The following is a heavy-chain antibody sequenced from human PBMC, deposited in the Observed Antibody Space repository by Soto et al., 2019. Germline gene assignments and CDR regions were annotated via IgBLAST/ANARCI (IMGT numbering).Heavy chain of an antibody. CDR2: IYYSGST. J-gene: IGHJ3*02. CDR1: GGSISSGGYY. CDR3: ARDRYCSGGSCLDDAFDI. Sequence: SETLSLTCTASGGSISSGGYYWSWIRQHPGKGLEWIGYIYYSGSTYYNPSLKSRVTISVDTSKNQFSLKLSSVTAADTAVYYCARDRYCSGGSCLDDAFDIWGQGTMVTVSS. D-gene: IGHD2-15*01. V-gene: IGHV4-31*03.